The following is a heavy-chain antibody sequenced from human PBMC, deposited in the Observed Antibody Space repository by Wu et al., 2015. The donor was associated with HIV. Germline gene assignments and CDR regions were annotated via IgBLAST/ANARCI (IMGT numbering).Heavy chain of an antibody. CDR1: GYTFTGYY. Sequence: QVQLVQSGAEVKKPGASVKVSCKASGYTFTGYYMHWVRQAPGQGLEWMGWINPNSGGTNYAQKFQGRVTMTRDTSISTAYMELSRLRSDDTAVYYCARGPEEFRPIAAAGTEIDYWGQGTLVTVSS. CDR2: INPNSGGT. D-gene: IGHD6-13*01. V-gene: IGHV1-2*02. J-gene: IGHJ4*02. CDR3: ARGPEEFRPIAAAGTEIDY.